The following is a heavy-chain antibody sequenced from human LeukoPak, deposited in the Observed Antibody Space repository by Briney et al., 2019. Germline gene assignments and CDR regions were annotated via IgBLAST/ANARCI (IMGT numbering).Heavy chain of an antibody. CDR3: ARDGDPFDY. V-gene: IGHV4-59*01. D-gene: IGHD3-10*01. J-gene: IGHJ4*02. CDR1: GGSISSYY. CDR2: IYYSGST. Sequence: SETLSLTCTVSGGSISSYYWSWIRQPPGKGLEWIGYIYYSGSTNYNPSLKSRVTISVDTSKNQFSLKLSSVTAADTAVYYCARDGDPFDYWGQGTLVTVSS.